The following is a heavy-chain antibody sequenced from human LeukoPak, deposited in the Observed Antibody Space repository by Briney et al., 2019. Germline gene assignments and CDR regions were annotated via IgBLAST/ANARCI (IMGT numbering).Heavy chain of an antibody. D-gene: IGHD6-13*01. V-gene: IGHV1-24*01. CDR1: GYTLAELS. J-gene: IGHJ4*02. CDR2: FDPEDGET. Sequence: ASVKVSCKVSGYTLAELSMHWVRQAPGKGLEWMGGFDPEDGETIYAQKFQGRVTMTEDTSTDTAYMELSSLRSEDTAVYYCATEPHRPAYRSSWYDNDYWGQGTLVTVSS. CDR3: ATEPHRPAYRSSWYDNDY.